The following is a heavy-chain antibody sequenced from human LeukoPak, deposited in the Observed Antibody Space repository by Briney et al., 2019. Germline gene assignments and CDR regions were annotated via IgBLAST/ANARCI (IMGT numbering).Heavy chain of an antibody. J-gene: IGHJ5*02. CDR2: INQSGRT. V-gene: IGHV4-34*01. CDR3: AVRDGHSTSSGDT. Sequence: SETLSLTCGFYGGSFRNYYWSCTRQSPGKGLEWIGEINQSGRTNYNPSLKTRLTISVDTAKNLFSLNLTSMTAADTATYYCAVRDGHSTSSGDTWGQGTLVTVSS. CDR1: GGSFRNYY. D-gene: IGHD6-6*01.